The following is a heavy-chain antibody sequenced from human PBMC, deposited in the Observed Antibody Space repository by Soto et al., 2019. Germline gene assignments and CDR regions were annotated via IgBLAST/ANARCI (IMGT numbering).Heavy chain of an antibody. CDR1: GFTFSSYE. CDR2: ISSSGSII. Sequence: GGSLRLSCAASGFTFSSYEMNWVRQAPGKGLEWVSYISSSGSIIYYADSVKGRFTISRDNAKNSLYLQMNSLRAEDTAVYYCAKLPLTYYYDSSGYYYPDYWGQGTLVTVSS. J-gene: IGHJ4*02. V-gene: IGHV3-48*03. D-gene: IGHD3-22*01. CDR3: AKLPLTYYYDSSGYYYPDY.